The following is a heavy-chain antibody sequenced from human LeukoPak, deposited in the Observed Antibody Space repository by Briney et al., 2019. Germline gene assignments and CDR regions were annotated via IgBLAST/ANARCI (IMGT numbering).Heavy chain of an antibody. Sequence: SETLSLTCTVSGGSISSYYWNWIRQPPGKGLEWIGYIYYSGTTNYNPSLKSRVSMSVDTSKNQFSLKLSSVTAADTAVYYCARAKGSSGWFPPFDYWGQGTLVTVSS. D-gene: IGHD6-19*01. CDR3: ARAKGSSGWFPPFDY. CDR2: IYYSGTT. CDR1: GGSISSYY. V-gene: IGHV4-59*01. J-gene: IGHJ4*02.